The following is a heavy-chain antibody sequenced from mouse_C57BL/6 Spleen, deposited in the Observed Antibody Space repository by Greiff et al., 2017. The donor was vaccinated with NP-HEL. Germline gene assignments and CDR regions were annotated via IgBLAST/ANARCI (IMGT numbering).Heavy chain of an antibody. CDR3: ARGGYGRGNWYFDV. Sequence: QVQLKQSGAELVRPGTSVKVSCKASGYAFTNYLIEWVKQRPGQGLEWIGVINPGSGGTNYNEKFKGKATLTADKSSSTAYMQLSSLTSEDSAVYFCARGGYGRGNWYFDVWGTGTTVTVSS. CDR1: GYAFTNYL. CDR2: INPGSGGT. D-gene: IGHD1-1*01. V-gene: IGHV1-54*01. J-gene: IGHJ1*03.